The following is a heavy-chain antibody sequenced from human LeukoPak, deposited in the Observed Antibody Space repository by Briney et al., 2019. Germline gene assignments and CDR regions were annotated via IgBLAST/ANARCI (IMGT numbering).Heavy chain of an antibody. V-gene: IGHV4-4*07. D-gene: IGHD6-19*01. CDR2: IYTSGSP. J-gene: IGHJ4*02. CDR3: ARDTGSGGWLIDY. Sequence: PSETLSLTCTVSGDSITSYFWHRIRQPAGKALQWIGRIYTSGSPNYNPSLKSRVSMSVDTSKNQFSLKLTSVTAADTAVYYCARDTGSGGWLIDYWGQGTLVTVSS. CDR1: GDSITSYF.